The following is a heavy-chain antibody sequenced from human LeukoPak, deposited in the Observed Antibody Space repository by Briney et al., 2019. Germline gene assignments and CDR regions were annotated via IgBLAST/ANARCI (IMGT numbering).Heavy chain of an antibody. V-gene: IGHV1-8*02. CDR3: ARGKGNWNDRFDY. CDR2: MNPNSGNT. Sequence: EASVKVSCKASGGTFSSYAISWVRQAPGQGLEWMGWMNPNSGNTGYAQKFQGRVTMTRNTSISTAYMELSSLRSEDTAVYYCARGKGNWNDRFDYWGQGTLVTVSS. J-gene: IGHJ4*02. CDR1: GGTFSSYA. D-gene: IGHD1-1*01.